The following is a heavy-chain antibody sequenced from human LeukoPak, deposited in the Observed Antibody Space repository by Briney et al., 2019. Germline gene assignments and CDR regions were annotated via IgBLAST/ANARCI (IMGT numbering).Heavy chain of an antibody. J-gene: IGHJ4*02. CDR1: GFTFNNFA. V-gene: IGHV3-23*01. Sequence: GGSLRLSCAASGFTFNNFAMSWVRQAPGKGLEWVSAIPGTASITYYADSVKGRFTISRDNSKNTLFLQMNSLRAEDTAVYYCASHLLCGTTRYFDYWGQGSLVTVSS. D-gene: IGHD2-21*01. CDR2: IPGTASIT. CDR3: ASHLLCGTTRYFDY.